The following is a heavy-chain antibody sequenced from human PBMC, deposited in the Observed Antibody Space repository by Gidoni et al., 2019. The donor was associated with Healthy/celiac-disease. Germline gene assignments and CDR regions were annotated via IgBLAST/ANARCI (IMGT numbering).Heavy chain of an antibody. V-gene: IGHV4-61*01. CDR1: GGSVSRGSYY. D-gene: IGHD5-12*01. CDR2: NYYSGST. Sequence: QVQLQESGPGLVKPSETLSLTCTVPGGSVSRGSYYWSWIRQPPGKGLEWIGDNYYSGSTNYNPSLKSRVTISVDTSKNQFSLKLSSVTAADTAVYYCARLWLQDHYYYHGMDVWGQGTTVTVSS. J-gene: IGHJ6*02. CDR3: ARLWLQDHYYYHGMDV.